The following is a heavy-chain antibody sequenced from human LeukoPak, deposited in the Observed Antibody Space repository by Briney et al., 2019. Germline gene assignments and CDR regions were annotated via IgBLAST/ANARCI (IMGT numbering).Heavy chain of an antibody. CDR2: ISSSSSYI. CDR3: ARDYGDWGNNYMAV. J-gene: IGHJ6*03. CDR1: GFTFSSYS. Sequence: GGSLRLSCAASGFTFSSYSMNWVRQAPGKGLEWVSSISSSSSYIYYADSVKGRFTISRDNAKNSLYLQMNSLRAEDTAVYYCARDYGDWGNNYMAVWGKGTTVTVSS. V-gene: IGHV3-21*01. D-gene: IGHD3/OR15-3a*01.